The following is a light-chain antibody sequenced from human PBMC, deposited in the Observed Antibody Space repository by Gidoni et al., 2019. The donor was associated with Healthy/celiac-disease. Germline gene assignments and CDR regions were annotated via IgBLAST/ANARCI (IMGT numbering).Light chain of an antibody. CDR3: SSYTSSSTLGV. CDR1: SSDVGGYNY. V-gene: IGLV2-14*01. CDR2: EVS. Sequence: QSALSQPASVSGSSGQSIIISCTGTSSDVGGYNYVSWYQQHPGKATKLMIYEVSNRPLGGANRFAGSKSGNTASLTISGIQAEDEADYDCSSYTSSSTLGVFGEGTKLTVL. J-gene: IGLJ2*01.